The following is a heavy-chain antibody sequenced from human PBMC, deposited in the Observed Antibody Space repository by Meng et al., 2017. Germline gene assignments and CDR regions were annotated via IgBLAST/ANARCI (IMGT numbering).Heavy chain of an antibody. J-gene: IGHJ1*01. V-gene: IGHV1-2*06. Sequence: QVPRVPAGVEVKKPVASVKASCKASGSTFTGYYMHWVRQAPGQGLEWMGRINPNSGGTNYAQKFQGRVTMTRDTSISTAYMALSRLRSDDTAVYYCARGDYYDSSGYYSFWYFQHWGQGTLVTVSS. D-gene: IGHD3-22*01. CDR1: GSTFTGYY. CDR2: INPNSGGT. CDR3: ARGDYYDSSGYYSFWYFQH.